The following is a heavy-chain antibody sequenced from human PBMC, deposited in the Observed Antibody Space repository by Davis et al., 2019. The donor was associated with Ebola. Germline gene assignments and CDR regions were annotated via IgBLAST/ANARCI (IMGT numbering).Heavy chain of an antibody. V-gene: IGHV3-21*01. J-gene: IGHJ6*02. CDR3: ARAYGSGLTYYYYGMDV. D-gene: IGHD3-10*01. Sequence: GESLKISCAASGFTFSSYSMNWVRQAPGKGLEWVSSISSSSSYIYYADSVKGRFTISRDNAKNSLYLQMNSLRAEDTAVYYCARAYGSGLTYYYYGMDVWGQGTTVTVSS. CDR2: ISSSSSYI. CDR1: GFTFSSYS.